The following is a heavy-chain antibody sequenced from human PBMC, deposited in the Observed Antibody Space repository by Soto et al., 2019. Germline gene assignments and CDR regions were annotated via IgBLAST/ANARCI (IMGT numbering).Heavy chain of an antibody. CDR2: IGFDGNSK. V-gene: IGHV3-33*01. D-gene: IGHD5-12*01. J-gene: IGHJ3*02. Sequence: QVQLVESGGGVVQPGRSLRLSCAASGFTFSRYGMNWVRQAPGKGLEWVAGIGFDGNSKYYADSVKGRLTISRDNSKSTRYGQMNSLRVEDTAVYYCARDRVSDSGYGEAFDMWGQGTMVTVSS. CDR3: ARDRVSDSGYGEAFDM. CDR1: GFTFSRYG.